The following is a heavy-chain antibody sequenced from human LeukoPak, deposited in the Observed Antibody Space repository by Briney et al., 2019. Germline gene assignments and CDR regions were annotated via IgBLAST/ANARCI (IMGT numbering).Heavy chain of an antibody. CDR2: ISGRDDST. Sequence: GGSLRLSCAASRFSFSNYAMSWVRQVPGKGLEWVSAISGRDDSTYYADSVKGRFTISRDTSKNTLYLQMNSLRAEDTAVYYCAKWGDYDVLTGYYDSDYWGQGTLVTVSS. D-gene: IGHD3-9*01. CDR3: AKWGDYDVLTGYYDSDY. J-gene: IGHJ4*02. V-gene: IGHV3-23*01. CDR1: RFSFSNYA.